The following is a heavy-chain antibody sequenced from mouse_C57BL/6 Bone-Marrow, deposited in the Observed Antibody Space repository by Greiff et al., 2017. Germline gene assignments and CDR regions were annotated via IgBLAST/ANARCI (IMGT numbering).Heavy chain of an antibody. V-gene: IGHV15-2*01. CDR3: ARGVNYYGRGAMDY. J-gene: IGHJ4*01. CDR2: ILPSIGRT. D-gene: IGHD1-1*01. Sequence: VQLQQSGSELRSPGSSVKLSCKDFDSEVFPIAYMSWVRQKPGHGFEWIGGILPSIGRTIYGEKFEDKATLDADTLSNTAYLELNSLTSEDSAIYYCARGVNYYGRGAMDYWGQGTSVTVSS. CDR1: DSEVFPIAY.